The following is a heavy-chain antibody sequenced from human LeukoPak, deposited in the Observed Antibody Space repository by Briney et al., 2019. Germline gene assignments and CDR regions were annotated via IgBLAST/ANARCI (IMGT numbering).Heavy chain of an antibody. CDR2: ISSSGSTI. CDR1: GFTFSSYE. Sequence: PGGSLRLSCAASGFTFSSYEMNWVRQAPGKGLEWVSYISSSGSTIYYADSVKGRFTISRDNAKNSLYLQMNSLRAEDTAVYYCARVQQYYFDYWGQGTLVTVSS. D-gene: IGHD1/OR15-1a*01. J-gene: IGHJ4*02. V-gene: IGHV3-48*03. CDR3: ARVQQYYFDY.